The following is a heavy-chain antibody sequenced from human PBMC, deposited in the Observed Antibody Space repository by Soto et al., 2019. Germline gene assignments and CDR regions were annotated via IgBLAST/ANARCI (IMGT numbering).Heavy chain of an antibody. Sequence: PSETLSLTCAVYGGSFSGYYWSWIRQPPGKGLEWIGEINHSGSTNYNPSLKSRVTISVDTSKNQFSLKLSSVTAADTAVYYCARGRGTHIVVVTARTPYYYGMDVWGQGTTVTVSS. CDR2: INHSGST. CDR3: ARGRGTHIVVVTARTPYYYGMDV. J-gene: IGHJ6*02. V-gene: IGHV4-34*01. CDR1: GGSFSGYY. D-gene: IGHD2-21*02.